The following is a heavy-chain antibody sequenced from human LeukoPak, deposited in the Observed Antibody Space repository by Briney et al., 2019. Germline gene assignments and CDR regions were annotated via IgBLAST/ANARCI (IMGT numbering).Heavy chain of an antibody. CDR2: INHSGST. CDR3: ASRGSSGGNYYYYMDV. CDR1: GGSFSGYY. J-gene: IGHJ6*03. V-gene: IGHV4-34*01. Sequence: SETLSLTCAVYGGSFSGYYWSWIRQPPGKGLEWIGEINHSGSTNYNPSLKSRVTISVDTSKNQFSLKLSSVTAADTAVYYCASRGSSGGNYYYYMDVWGKGTTVTVSS. D-gene: IGHD6-6*01.